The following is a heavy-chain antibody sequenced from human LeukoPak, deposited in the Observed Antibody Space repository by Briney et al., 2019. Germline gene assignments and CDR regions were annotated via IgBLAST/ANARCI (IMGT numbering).Heavy chain of an antibody. Sequence: PGGSLRLSCAASGFTFSSYSMNWVRQAPGKGLEWVSSISSSSSYIYYADSVKGRFTISRDNAKNSLYLQMNSLRAEDTAVYYCARDDTVVTQNAFDIWGQGTMVTVSS. CDR1: GFTFSSYS. V-gene: IGHV3-21*01. J-gene: IGHJ3*02. CDR3: ARDDTVVTQNAFDI. CDR2: ISSSSSYI. D-gene: IGHD4-23*01.